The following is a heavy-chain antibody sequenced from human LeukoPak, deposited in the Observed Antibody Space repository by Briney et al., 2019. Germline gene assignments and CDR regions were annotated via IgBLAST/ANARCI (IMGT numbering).Heavy chain of an antibody. CDR2: FDPEDGET. Sequence: ASVKLSCKVSGYTLTELSMHRVRQAPGKGIEWMGGFDPEDGETIYAQKFQGRVTMTEDTSTDTAYMELSSLRSEDTAVYYCATSGASHDAFDIWGQGTMVTVSS. V-gene: IGHV1-24*01. CDR1: GYTLTELS. CDR3: ATSGASHDAFDI. D-gene: IGHD3-10*01. J-gene: IGHJ3*02.